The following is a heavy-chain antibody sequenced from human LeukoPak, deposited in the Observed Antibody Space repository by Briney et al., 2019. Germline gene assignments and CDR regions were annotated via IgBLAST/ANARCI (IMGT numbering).Heavy chain of an antibody. CDR2: IDPNSGGT. J-gene: IGHJ2*01. D-gene: IGHD3-22*01. Sequence: ASVKVSCKASGYSFTSYYMHWVRQAPGQGLEWMGWIDPNSGGTNYAQKFQGWVTMTRDTSISTAYMELSRLRSDDTAVYYCARAPATYYYDSSAYWYFDLWGRGTLVTVSS. CDR1: GYSFTSYY. V-gene: IGHV1-2*04. CDR3: ARAPATYYYDSSAYWYFDL.